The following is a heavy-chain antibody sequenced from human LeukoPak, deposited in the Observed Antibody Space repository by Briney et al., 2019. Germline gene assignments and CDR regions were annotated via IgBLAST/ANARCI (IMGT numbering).Heavy chain of an antibody. J-gene: IGHJ6*04. CDR1: GGSISSSSYY. Sequence: SETLSLTCTVSGGSISSSSYYWGWIRQPPGKGLEWIGSIYYSGSTYYNPSLKSRVTISVDTSKNQFSLKLSSVTAADTAVYYCARNNWDRDRFNGIDVGAKGPTVTVS. CDR3: ARNNWDRDRFNGIDV. CDR2: IYYSGST. V-gene: IGHV4-39*01. D-gene: IGHD1-20*01.